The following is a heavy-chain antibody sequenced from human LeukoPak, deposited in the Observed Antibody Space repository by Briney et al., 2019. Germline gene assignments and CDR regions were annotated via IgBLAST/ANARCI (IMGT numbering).Heavy chain of an antibody. CDR1: GGSISSYY. V-gene: IGHV4-59*01. D-gene: IGHD6-19*01. J-gene: IGHJ4*02. CDR3: ARDGGSGWSYFDY. CDR2: IYYSGST. Sequence: PSETLSLTCTVSGGSISSYYWSWIRQPPGKGLEWIGYIYYSGSTNYNPSLKSRVTISVDTSKNQFSLKLSSVTAADTAVYYCARDGGSGWSYFDYWGQGTLVTVSS.